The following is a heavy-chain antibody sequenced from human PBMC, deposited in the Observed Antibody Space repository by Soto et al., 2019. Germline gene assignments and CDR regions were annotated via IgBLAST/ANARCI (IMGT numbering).Heavy chain of an antibody. V-gene: IGHV3-23*01. D-gene: IGHD2-15*01. CDR2: ISGGGSGA. Sequence: EVQLLESGGGLVQPGGSLRLSCTASGLTFSDHAMTWVRQAPGKGLEWVSGISGGGSGAYYADSVKGRFTVSRANSKNALFLQMDSLRAEATAVYYCAIDLWWYTHWGQGTLVTVSS. CDR3: AIDLWWYTH. CDR1: GLTFSDHA. J-gene: IGHJ4*02.